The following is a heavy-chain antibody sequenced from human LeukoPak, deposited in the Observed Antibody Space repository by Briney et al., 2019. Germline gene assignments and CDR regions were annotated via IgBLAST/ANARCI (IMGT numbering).Heavy chain of an antibody. D-gene: IGHD2/OR15-2a*01. CDR2: INQDGNEK. Sequence: GGSLRLSCEGSGFNFNSHWMSWVRQAPGKGPEWVTNINQDGNEKYYAGSVKGRFTVSRDNVKKSVYLQMDNVRADDTGVYYCARDANLRGYNSWFDPWGQGTLVTVSP. CDR1: GFNFNSHW. V-gene: IGHV3-7*01. J-gene: IGHJ5*02. CDR3: ARDANLRGYNSWFDP.